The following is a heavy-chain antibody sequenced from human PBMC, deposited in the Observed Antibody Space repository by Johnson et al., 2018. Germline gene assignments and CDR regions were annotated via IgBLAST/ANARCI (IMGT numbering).Heavy chain of an antibody. CDR3: VRDLEDYYYMDV. J-gene: IGHJ6*03. CDR2: MNTDGTNT. Sequence: VQLQESGGGLVQPGGSLTLSCAASGFILSNYYMHWVRQPPGKGLEWVSSMNTDGTNTKYAAALKGRFTMSRDNGQNTLYLLMNSLRVGDTAVYYCVRDLEDYYYMDVWGKGTTVTVSS. V-gene: IGHV3-74*01. CDR1: GFILSNYY.